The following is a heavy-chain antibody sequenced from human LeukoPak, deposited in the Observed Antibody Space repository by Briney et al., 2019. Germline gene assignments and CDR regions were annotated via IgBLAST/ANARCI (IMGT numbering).Heavy chain of an antibody. Sequence: PGRSLRLSCAASGFTFSSYGMHWVRQAPGQGLEWVAFIWYDGSNKYYTDSLKGRFTISRDNSKNTLYLQMNSLRAEDTAIYYCARDRGESWFDPWGQGTLVTVSS. CDR2: IWYDGSNK. J-gene: IGHJ5*02. D-gene: IGHD3-10*01. CDR3: ARDRGESWFDP. CDR1: GFTFSSYG. V-gene: IGHV3-33*01.